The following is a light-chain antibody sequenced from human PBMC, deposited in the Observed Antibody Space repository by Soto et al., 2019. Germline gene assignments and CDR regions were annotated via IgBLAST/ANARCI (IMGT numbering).Light chain of an antibody. Sequence: LTQPRSVSGSPGQSVTISCTGTSSDVGGYNYVSWYQQHPGEAPKLMIYDVSKRPSGVPDRFSGSKSGNRASLTISGLQAEDEADYYCCSYAGSYSYVLGTGTKVTVL. V-gene: IGLV2-11*01. CDR2: DVS. CDR1: SSDVGGYNY. J-gene: IGLJ1*01. CDR3: CSYAGSYSYV.